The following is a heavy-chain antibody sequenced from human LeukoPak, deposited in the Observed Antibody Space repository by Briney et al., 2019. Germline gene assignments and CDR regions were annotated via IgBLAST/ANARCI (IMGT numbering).Heavy chain of an antibody. Sequence: GSLRLSCATSGFSFSSYAMGWVRQAPGKGLEWIGYIYYSGSTNYNPSLKSRVTISVDTSKNQFSLKLSSVTAADTAVYYCARDNGYSYGYPFDYWGQGTLVTVSS. D-gene: IGHD5-18*01. CDR2: IYYSGST. CDR3: ARDNGYSYGYPFDY. V-gene: IGHV4-59*01. CDR1: GFSFSSYA. J-gene: IGHJ4*02.